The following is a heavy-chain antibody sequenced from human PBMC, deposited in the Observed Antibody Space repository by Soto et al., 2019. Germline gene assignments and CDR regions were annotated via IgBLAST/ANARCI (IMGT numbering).Heavy chain of an antibody. CDR3: ERVITVTPVGYYGMDV. J-gene: IGHJ6*02. Sequence: GASVKVSCKASGGTFSNYAISWVRQAPGQGLEWMGGITPIFGTTTYAQRLQGRVTITADESSTTAHMELSSLRSEDTAVYYCERVITVTPVGYYGMDVWGLGTPVTVSS. CDR2: ITPIFGTT. V-gene: IGHV1-69*13. CDR1: GGTFSNYA. D-gene: IGHD4-4*01.